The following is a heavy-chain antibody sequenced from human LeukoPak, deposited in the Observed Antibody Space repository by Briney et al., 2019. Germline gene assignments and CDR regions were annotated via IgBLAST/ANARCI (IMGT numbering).Heavy chain of an antibody. V-gene: IGHV1-8*01. CDR1: GYTFTSYD. J-gene: IGHJ5*02. D-gene: IGHD3-22*01. CDR2: MNPNSGNT. Sequence: ASVKVSCKASGYTFTSYDINWVRQATGQGLEWMGWMNPNSGNTGYAQKFQGRVTMTRNTSISAAYMELSSLRSEDTAVYYCARALTYYYDSSGYFDPWGQGTLVTVSS. CDR3: ARALTYYYDSSGYFDP.